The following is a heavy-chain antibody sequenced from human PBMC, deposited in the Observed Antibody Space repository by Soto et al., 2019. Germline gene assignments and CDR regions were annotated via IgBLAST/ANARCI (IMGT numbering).Heavy chain of an antibody. J-gene: IGHJ3*02. Sequence: QLVESGGGLVQPGGSLRLSCTASGFTLSAYSMNWVRQAPVKGLEWISYITTRGTTIYYADCVTVRFTISRANDKNSLYLQMNSLRDEDTAVYYCARPTHRYSGYVAAFDIWGQGTMVTVSS. CDR2: ITTRGTTI. CDR1: GFTLSAYS. CDR3: ARPTHRYSGYVAAFDI. V-gene: IGHV3-48*02. D-gene: IGHD5-12*01.